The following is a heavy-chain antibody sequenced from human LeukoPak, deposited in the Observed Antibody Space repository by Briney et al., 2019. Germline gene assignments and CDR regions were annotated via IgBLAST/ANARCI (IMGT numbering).Heavy chain of an antibody. CDR3: ARHHPWFGESNFDY. CDR1: GGSFSGYY. Sequence: TTSETLSLTCAVCGGSFSGYYWSWIRQPPGKGLEWIGEINHSGSTNYNPSLKSRVTISVDTSKNQFSLKLSSVTAADTAVYYCARHHPWFGESNFDYWGQGTLVTVSS. D-gene: IGHD3-10*01. J-gene: IGHJ4*02. CDR2: INHSGST. V-gene: IGHV4-34*01.